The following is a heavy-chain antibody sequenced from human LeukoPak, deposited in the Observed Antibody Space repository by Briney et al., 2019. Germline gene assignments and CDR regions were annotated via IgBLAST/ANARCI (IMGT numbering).Heavy chain of an antibody. J-gene: IGHJ5*02. CDR2: IKYDGSEK. CDR1: GFTFSSYW. V-gene: IGHV3-7*04. CDR3: ARGYGSGNNWFDP. Sequence: PGGSLRLSCAASGFTFSSYWLSWVRQAPGNGLEWVAYIKYDGSEKDYVDSVKGRFTIYRDNAKNSLYLQMNRLRAEDTAVYYCARGYGSGNNWFDPWGQGTLVTVSS. D-gene: IGHD3-10*01.